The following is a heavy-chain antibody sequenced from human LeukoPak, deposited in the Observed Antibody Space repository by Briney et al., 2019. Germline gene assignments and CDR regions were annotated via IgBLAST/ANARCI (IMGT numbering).Heavy chain of an antibody. Sequence: ASVKVSCKASGYTFTSYYMHWVRQAPGQGLEWMGIINPSGGSTSYAQKFQGRVTMTRDMSTSTVYMELSSLRSEDTAVYYCARGADIVVVVAATGYYYYMDVWGKGTTVTVSS. D-gene: IGHD2-15*01. CDR3: ARGADIVVVVAATGYYYYMDV. CDR1: GYTFTSYY. V-gene: IGHV1-46*01. CDR2: INPSGGST. J-gene: IGHJ6*03.